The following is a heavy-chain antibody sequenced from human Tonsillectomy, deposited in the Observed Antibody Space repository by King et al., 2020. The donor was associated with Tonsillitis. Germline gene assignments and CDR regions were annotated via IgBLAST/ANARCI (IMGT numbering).Heavy chain of an antibody. CDR2: IKQDGSEE. CDR3: AREYSSGWYGGAFDI. D-gene: IGHD6-19*01. V-gene: IGHV3-7*01. Sequence: DVQLVESGGGLVQPGGSLRLSCAASAFTFSSYWMNWVRQAPGKGLEWVANIKQDGSEEYYVDSVKGRFTISRDNAKNSLYLQMNSLRAEDTAVYYCAREYSSGWYGGAFDIWGQGTMVTVSS. CDR1: AFTFSSYW. J-gene: IGHJ3*02.